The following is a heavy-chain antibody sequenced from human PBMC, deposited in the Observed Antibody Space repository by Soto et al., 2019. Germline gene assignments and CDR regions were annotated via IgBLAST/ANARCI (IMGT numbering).Heavy chain of an antibody. Sequence: GGSLRLSCAASGFTFSSYWMHWVRQPPGKGLVWVSRINSDGSSTSYADSVKGRFTISRDNSKNTLYLQMNSLRAEDTAVYYCAKDRGQQPDAFDIWGQGTMVTVSS. V-gene: IGHV3-74*01. CDR1: GFTFSSYW. J-gene: IGHJ3*02. CDR3: AKDRGQQPDAFDI. CDR2: INSDGSST. D-gene: IGHD6-13*01.